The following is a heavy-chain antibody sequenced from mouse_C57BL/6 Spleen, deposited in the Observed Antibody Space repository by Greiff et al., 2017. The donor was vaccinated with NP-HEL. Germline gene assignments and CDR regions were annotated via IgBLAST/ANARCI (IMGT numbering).Heavy chain of an antibody. D-gene: IGHD1-1*01. V-gene: IGHV3-6*01. J-gene: IGHJ4*01. CDR3: ARAGFTTVVEMDY. CDR1: GYSITSGYY. CDR2: ISYDGSN. Sequence: EVQLQQSGPGLVKPSQSLSLTCSVTGYSITSGYYWNWIRQFPGNKLEWMGYISYDGSNNYNPSLKNRISITRDTSKNQFFLKLNSVTTEDTATYYCARAGFTTVVEMDYWGQGTSVTVSS.